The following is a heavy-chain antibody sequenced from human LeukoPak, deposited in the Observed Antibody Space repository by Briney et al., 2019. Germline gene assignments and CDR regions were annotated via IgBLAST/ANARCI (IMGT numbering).Heavy chain of an antibody. CDR3: ASDYYGSGSYLD. D-gene: IGHD3-10*01. J-gene: IGHJ4*02. V-gene: IGHV1-8*01. Sequence: GASVKVSCKASGYTFTSYDINWVRQATGQGLEWMGWMNPNSGNTGYAQKFQGRVTMTRNTSISTAYLELSSLRSEDTAVYYCASDYYGSGSYLDWGQGTLVTVSS. CDR2: MNPNSGNT. CDR1: GYTFTSYD.